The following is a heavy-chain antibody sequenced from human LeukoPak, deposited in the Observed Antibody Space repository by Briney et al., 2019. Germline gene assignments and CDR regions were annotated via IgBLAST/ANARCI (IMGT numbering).Heavy chain of an antibody. CDR1: GYTFTGYY. J-gene: IGHJ5*02. Sequence: ASVKVSCKASGYTFTGYYMHWVRQAPGQGLEWMGWINPNSGGTNYAQRFQGRVTMTRDTSISTAYMELSRLRSDDTAVYYCARSDYDFWSGYLGYNWFDPWGQGTLVTVSS. D-gene: IGHD3-3*01. CDR3: ARSDYDFWSGYLGYNWFDP. CDR2: INPNSGGT. V-gene: IGHV1-2*02.